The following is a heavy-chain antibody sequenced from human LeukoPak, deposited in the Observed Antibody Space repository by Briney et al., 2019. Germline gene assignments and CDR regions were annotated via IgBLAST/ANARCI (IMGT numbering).Heavy chain of an antibody. CDR3: ARDVPHNWFDT. V-gene: IGHV3-74*01. Sequence: GGSLRLSCAASGITFGNNWMHWVRQGPGKGLVWISRINSDGGGAIYTDSVKGRFTVSRDNAKNTLYLQMNSLRAEDTAVYYCARDVPHNWFDTWGQGTLVTVSS. J-gene: IGHJ5*02. CDR1: GITFGNNW. CDR2: INSDGGGA.